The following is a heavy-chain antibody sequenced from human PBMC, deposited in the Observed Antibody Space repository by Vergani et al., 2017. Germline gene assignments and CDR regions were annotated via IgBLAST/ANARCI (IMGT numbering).Heavy chain of an antibody. V-gene: IGHV3-30*18. D-gene: IGHD1-1*01. CDR3: AKFPLNITTPDRGDF. CDR1: GFRFSDYG. J-gene: IGHJ4*02. CDR2: ISYDGDTT. Sequence: HVQMVESGGGVVQPGRSLRLYCAVSGFRFSDYGMHWVRQAPGRGVEWVALISYDGDTTYYEDSVKGRFTISRDNSKNTLFLQMHSLRVEDTALYYCAKFPLNITTPDRGDFWGQGSLVTVSS.